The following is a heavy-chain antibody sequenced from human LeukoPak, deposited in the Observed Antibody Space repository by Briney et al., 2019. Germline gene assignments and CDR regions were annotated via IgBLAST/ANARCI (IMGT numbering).Heavy chain of an antibody. D-gene: IGHD3-3*01. V-gene: IGHV3-74*01. CDR3: ARVDGGFGVAKGYYYYMDV. J-gene: IGHJ6*03. Sequence: GGSLRLSCAASGFTFSSYWMHWVRQAPGKGLVWVSRINSDGSSTSYADSVKGRFTISRDNSKNTLYLQMNSLRAEDTAVYYCARVDGGFGVAKGYYYYMDVWGKGTTVTVSS. CDR1: GFTFSSYW. CDR2: INSDGSST.